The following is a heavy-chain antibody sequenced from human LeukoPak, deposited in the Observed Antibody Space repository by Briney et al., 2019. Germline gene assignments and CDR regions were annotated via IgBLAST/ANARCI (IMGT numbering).Heavy chain of an antibody. Sequence: ASVKVSCKVSGDTLTELSMHWVREAPGKGLEWMGGFDPEDGETIYAQKLQGSVTMTEDTSTDTAYMELSSLRSEDTAVYYCATDLSYGMDVWGKGTTVTVSS. CDR3: ATDLSYGMDV. CDR1: GDTLTELS. J-gene: IGHJ6*04. CDR2: FDPEDGET. V-gene: IGHV1-24*01.